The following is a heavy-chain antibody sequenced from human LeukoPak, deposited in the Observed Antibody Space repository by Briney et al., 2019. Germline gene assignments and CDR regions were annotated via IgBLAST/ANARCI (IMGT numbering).Heavy chain of an antibody. V-gene: IGHV3-21*01. D-gene: IGHD4-23*01. CDR3: ARALTTVVTPYAFDI. Sequence: GSLRLSCAASGFTFSSYSMNWIRQAPGKGLEWVSSISSSSSYIYYADSVKGRFTISRDNAKNSLYLQMNSLRAEDTAVYYCARALTTVVTPYAFDIWGQGTMVTVSS. CDR1: GFTFSSYS. CDR2: ISSSSSYI. J-gene: IGHJ3*02.